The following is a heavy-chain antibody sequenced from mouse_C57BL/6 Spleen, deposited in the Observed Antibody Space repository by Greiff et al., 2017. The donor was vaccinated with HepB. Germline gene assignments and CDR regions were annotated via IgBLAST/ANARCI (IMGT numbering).Heavy chain of an antibody. CDR2: ISSGSSTI. CDR1: GFTFSDYG. J-gene: IGHJ4*01. Sequence: EVKVVESGGGLVKPGGSLKLSCAASGFTFSDYGMHWVRQAPEKGLEWVAYISSGSSTIYYADTVKGRFTISRDNAKNTLCLPMTSLRSDDTAMYYCARGNPYYLYAMDYWGQGTSVTVSS. D-gene: IGHD2-10*01. CDR3: ARGNPYYLYAMDY. V-gene: IGHV5-17*01.